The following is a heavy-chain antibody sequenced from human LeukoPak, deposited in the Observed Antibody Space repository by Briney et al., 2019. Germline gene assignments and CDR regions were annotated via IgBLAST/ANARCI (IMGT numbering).Heavy chain of an antibody. CDR3: ARNRGDPSYFDY. D-gene: IGHD4-17*01. V-gene: IGHV3-21*01. CDR1: GFTFNGYS. Sequence: PGGSLRLSCTASGFTFNGYSMNWVRQAPGKVQEWVSSISTSSSYIYYADSVKGRFTISRNNPKNSLYLQMNSLRAEDTAVYYCARNRGDPSYFDYWGQGTLVTVSS. CDR2: ISTSSSYI. J-gene: IGHJ4*02.